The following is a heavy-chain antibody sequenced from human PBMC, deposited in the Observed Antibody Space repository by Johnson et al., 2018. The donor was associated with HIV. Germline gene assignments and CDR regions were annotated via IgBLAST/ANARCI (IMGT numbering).Heavy chain of an antibody. CDR3: AKDLIAAASPTAFDI. V-gene: IGHV3-30*18. D-gene: IGHD6-13*01. Sequence: QVQLVESGGGVVQPGRSLRLSCAASGFTFSDYYMSWIRQAPGKGLEWVAVISYDGSNKYYADSVKGRFTISRDNAKNSLYLQMNSLRTEDTALYYCAKDLIAAASPTAFDIWGQGTMVTVSS. J-gene: IGHJ3*02. CDR1: GFTFSDYY. CDR2: ISYDGSNK.